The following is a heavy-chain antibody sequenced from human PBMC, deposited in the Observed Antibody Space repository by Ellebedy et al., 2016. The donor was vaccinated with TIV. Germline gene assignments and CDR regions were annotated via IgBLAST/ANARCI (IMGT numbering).Heavy chain of an antibody. J-gene: IGHJ5*02. D-gene: IGHD3-22*01. CDR3: ARDWYDDSCHIFDP. Sequence: GESLKISCAASGFTFSDYYMAWIRQAPGKGLEWVSYMSNSGNPIYYADSVKGRFTISRDNARNSLYLQMNSLRAEDTAVYYCARDWYDDSCHIFDPWGQGTLVTVSS. CDR2: MSNSGNPI. V-gene: IGHV3-11*04. CDR1: GFTFSDYY.